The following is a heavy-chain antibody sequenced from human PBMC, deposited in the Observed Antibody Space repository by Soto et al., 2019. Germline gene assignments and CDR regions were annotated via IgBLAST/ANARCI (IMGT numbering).Heavy chain of an antibody. CDR2: IYWDDTK. J-gene: IGHJ4*02. D-gene: IGHD1-1*01. Sequence: QITLKESGPTLVKPTQNLTLTCTFSGFSISTNGVGVGWIRQPPGKALEWLAVIYWDDTKHYSPSLKSRLTITKDTSKHQVVLTMTNVDTVDTATSYGTRQGAGTSSLEHWGQGTLVTVSS. CDR1: GFSISTNGVG. V-gene: IGHV2-5*02. CDR3: TRQGAGTSSLEH.